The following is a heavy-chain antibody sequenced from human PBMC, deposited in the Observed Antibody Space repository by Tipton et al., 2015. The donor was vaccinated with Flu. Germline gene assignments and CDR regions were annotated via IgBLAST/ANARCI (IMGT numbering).Heavy chain of an antibody. Sequence: QLVQSGAEVKKPGASVKVSCKASGYTFTSYGITWVRQAPGQGLEWRGWISAYNGNTNYAQKLQGRVTMTTDTTTSTAYMELRSLRSGDKAVYYCARDEVAAAGINLDFWGHGTLVTVSS. D-gene: IGHD6-13*01. CDR2: ISAYNGNT. J-gene: IGHJ4*01. CDR3: ARDEVAAAGINLDF. CDR1: GYTFTSYG. V-gene: IGHV1-18*01.